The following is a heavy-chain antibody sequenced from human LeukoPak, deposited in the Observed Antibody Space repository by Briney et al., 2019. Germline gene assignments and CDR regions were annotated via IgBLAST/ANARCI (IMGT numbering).Heavy chain of an antibody. J-gene: IGHJ4*02. CDR2: ISGSGAST. CDR1: GFTFSSYA. V-gene: IGHV3-23*01. Sequence: PGGSLRLSCAASGFTFSSYAMNWVRQAPGKGLEWVSTISGSGASTYYAEPVKGRFTISRDNSKNTLYLQINSLRAEDTAIYYCVSRNPIFGVVTPIIDYFDYWGQGTLVTVSS. CDR3: VSRNPIFGVVTPIIDYFDY. D-gene: IGHD3-3*01.